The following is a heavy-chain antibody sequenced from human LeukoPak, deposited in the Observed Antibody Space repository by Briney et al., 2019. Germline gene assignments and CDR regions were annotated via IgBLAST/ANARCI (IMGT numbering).Heavy chain of an antibody. D-gene: IGHD6-13*01. Sequence: SETPSLTCAVYGGSFSGYYWSWIRQPPGKGLEWIGEINHSGSTNYNPSLKSRVTISVDTSKNQFSLKLSSVTAADTAVYYCARVSAIAAAGRTDDYWYFDLWGRGTLVTVSS. V-gene: IGHV4-34*01. CDR3: ARVSAIAAAGRTDDYWYFDL. J-gene: IGHJ2*01. CDR1: GGSFSGYY. CDR2: INHSGST.